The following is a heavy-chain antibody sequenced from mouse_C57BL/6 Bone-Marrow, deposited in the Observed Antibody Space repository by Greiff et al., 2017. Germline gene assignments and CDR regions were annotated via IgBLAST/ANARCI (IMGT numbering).Heavy chain of an antibody. V-gene: IGHV3-6*01. CDR2: ISYDGSN. CDR3: ARRSYDYDVGAMDY. D-gene: IGHD2-4*01. CDR1: GYSITSGYY. Sequence: ESGPGLVKPSQSLSLTCSVTGYSITSGYYWNWIRQFPGNKLEWMGYISYDGSNNYNPSLKNRISITRDTSKNQFFLKLNSVTTEDTATYDCARRSYDYDVGAMDYWGQGTSVTVSS. J-gene: IGHJ4*01.